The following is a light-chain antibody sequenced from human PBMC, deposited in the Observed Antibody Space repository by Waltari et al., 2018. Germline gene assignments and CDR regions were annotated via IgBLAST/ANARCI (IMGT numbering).Light chain of an antibody. CDR1: QSVLYSSNNKNY. Sequence: DIVMTQSPDSLAVSLGARATINCKSSQSVLYSSNNKNYLAWYQQKPGQPPKLLIYWASTRESGVPDRFSGSGSGTDFTLTITSLQAEDVAVYYCHQYSNTPPWTFGQGTKVEIK. V-gene: IGKV4-1*01. CDR2: WAS. J-gene: IGKJ1*01. CDR3: HQYSNTPPWT.